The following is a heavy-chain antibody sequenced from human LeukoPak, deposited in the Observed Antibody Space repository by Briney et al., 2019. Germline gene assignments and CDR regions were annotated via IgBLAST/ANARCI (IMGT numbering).Heavy chain of an antibody. J-gene: IGHJ4*02. CDR1: GYIFTGYY. CDR3: ARGYCSSTSCYARNDFDY. D-gene: IGHD2-2*01. Sequence: ASVKVSCKASGYIFTGYYMHWVRQAPGQGLEWMGWMNPNSGGTNYAQKFQGRVTMTRDTSITTAYMELSRLRSDDTAVYYCARGYCSSTSCYARNDFDYWGQGTLVTVSS. V-gene: IGHV1-2*02. CDR2: MNPNSGGT.